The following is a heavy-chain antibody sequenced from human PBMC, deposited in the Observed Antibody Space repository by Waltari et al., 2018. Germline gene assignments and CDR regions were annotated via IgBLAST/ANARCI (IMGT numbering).Heavy chain of an antibody. D-gene: IGHD2-15*01. CDR1: GGSISSSTYY. V-gene: IGHV4-39*01. Sequence: QMQLQESGPGLVKPSEPLSLTCTVSGGSISSSTYYWGWIRQPPGKGLELLGNIYYSGSTYYKPSLKSRLTISVDTSKNQFSLNLRSVTAADTAVYYCARLPISLGVGSVFDIWGQGTMVTVSS. CDR3: ARLPISLGVGSVFDI. J-gene: IGHJ3*02. CDR2: IYYSGST.